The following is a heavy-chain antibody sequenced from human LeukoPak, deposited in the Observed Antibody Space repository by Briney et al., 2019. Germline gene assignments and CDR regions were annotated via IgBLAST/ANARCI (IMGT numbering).Heavy chain of an antibody. CDR1: GNSISSYY. CDR2: IYYSGST. CDR3: ARQNTSGIGY. V-gene: IGHV4-59*01. Sequence: PSETLSLTCTVSGNSISSYYWSWIRQPPGKGLEWIGYIYYSGSTNYNPSLKSRVTISVDTSKNQFSLKLSSVTAADTAVYYCARQNTSGIGYWGQGTLVTVSS. J-gene: IGHJ4*02.